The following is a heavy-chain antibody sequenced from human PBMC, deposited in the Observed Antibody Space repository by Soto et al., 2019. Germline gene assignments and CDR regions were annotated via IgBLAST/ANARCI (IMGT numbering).Heavy chain of an antibody. Sequence: QVQLVQSGAEVKKPGSSVKVSCKASGGTFSSYAISWVRQAPGQGLEWMGGIIPIFGTANYAQKFQGRVTITADESTSTADMELSSRRSEDTAGYYGARDQGDSSSWSAYVDYWGQGTLVTVSS. CDR3: ARDQGDSSSWSAYVDY. CDR2: IIPIFGTA. CDR1: GGTFSSYA. V-gene: IGHV1-69*01. J-gene: IGHJ4*02. D-gene: IGHD6-13*01.